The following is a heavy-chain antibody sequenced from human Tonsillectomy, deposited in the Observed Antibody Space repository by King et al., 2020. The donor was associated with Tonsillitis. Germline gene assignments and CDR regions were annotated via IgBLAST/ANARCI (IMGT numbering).Heavy chain of an antibody. CDR1: GFTFSSFA. V-gene: IGHV3-23*03. D-gene: IGHD1-1*01. Sequence: VQLVESGGGLVQPGGSLRLSCAASGFTFSSFAMSWVRQAPGKGLEWVSVIYAAGTGTHYADSVKGRFTISRDNSKNTLYLEVNSLRAEDTAVDYCAKVGASEQQLAHLDYWGQGTLVTVSS. CDR2: IYAAGTGT. CDR3: AKVGASEQQLAHLDY. J-gene: IGHJ4*02.